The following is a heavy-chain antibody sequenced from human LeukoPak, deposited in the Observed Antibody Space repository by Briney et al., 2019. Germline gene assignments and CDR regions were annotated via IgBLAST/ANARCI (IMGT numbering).Heavy chain of an antibody. CDR1: GGSISSGDYY. CDR2: IYYSGST. V-gene: IGHV4-30-4*01. CDR3: ARGTKPGPRYYYDSSGPRGSYYYSYGLDV. D-gene: IGHD3-22*01. J-gene: IGHJ6*02. Sequence: SETLSLTCTVSGGSISSGDYYWSRIRQPPGKGLEWIGYIYYSGSTYYNPSLKSRVTISVDTSKNQFSLKLSSVTAADTAEYYCARGTKPGPRYYYDSSGPRGSYYYSYGLDVWGQGTTVTVSS.